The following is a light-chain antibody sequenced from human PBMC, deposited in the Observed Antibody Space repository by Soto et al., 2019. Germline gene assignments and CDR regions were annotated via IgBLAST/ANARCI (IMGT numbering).Light chain of an antibody. V-gene: IGKV1-39*01. Sequence: EIQMTQSPSSMSTSVGDRVTITCQTSQSINTYLNWYQQKTGKAPKLLIYGASSLQSGVPLRFSGSGSGTDFTLTISSLEPEDFATYYCQESYSPLWGTCGQGTKVDIK. CDR2: GAS. J-gene: IGKJ1*01. CDR3: QESYSPLWGT. CDR1: QSINTY.